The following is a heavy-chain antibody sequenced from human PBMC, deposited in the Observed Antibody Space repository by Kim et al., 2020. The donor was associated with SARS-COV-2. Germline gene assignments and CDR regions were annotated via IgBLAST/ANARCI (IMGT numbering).Heavy chain of an antibody. D-gene: IGHD6-6*01. CDR2: IKQDGSEK. CDR3: ARDLGSSLDYYYYYGMDV. V-gene: IGHV3-7*03. Sequence: GGSLRLFCAASGFTFSSYWMSWVRQAPGKGLEWVANIKQDGSEKYYVDSVKGRFTISRDNAKNSLYLQMNSLRAEDTAVYYCARDLGSSLDYYYYYGMDVWGQGTTVTVSS. CDR1: GFTFSSYW. J-gene: IGHJ6*02.